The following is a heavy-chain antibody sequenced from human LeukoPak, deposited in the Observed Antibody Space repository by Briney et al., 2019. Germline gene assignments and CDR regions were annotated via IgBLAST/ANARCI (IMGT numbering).Heavy chain of an antibody. V-gene: IGHV3-48*01. J-gene: IGHJ4*02. CDR3: ARVLHKRNYDSSAYYVF. D-gene: IGHD3-22*01. CDR2: ISSTSSTI. CDR1: GFTVSSNY. Sequence: PGGSLRLSCAASGFTVSSNYMNWVRQAPGKGLEWVSYISSTSSTIYYADSVKGRFTISRDNAKNSLYLQMNSLRAEDTAVYYCARVLHKRNYDSSAYYVFWGQGTLVTVSS.